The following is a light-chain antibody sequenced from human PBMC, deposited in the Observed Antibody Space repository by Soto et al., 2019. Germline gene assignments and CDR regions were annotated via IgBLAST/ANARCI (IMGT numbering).Light chain of an antibody. J-gene: IGLJ1*01. Sequence: QSVLTQPAPVSGSPGQSITISCTGSSSDIGAYDYVSWYQQRPVKAPKLMIFDVTNRPSGVSDRFSGSKSGNTASLTISGLQTEDEADYYCSSYTSSSTPYVFGTGTKVTVL. CDR3: SSYTSSSTPYV. CDR2: DVT. CDR1: SSDIGAYDY. V-gene: IGLV2-14*01.